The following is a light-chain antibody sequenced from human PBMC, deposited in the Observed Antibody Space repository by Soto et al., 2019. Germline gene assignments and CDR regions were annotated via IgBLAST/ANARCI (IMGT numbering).Light chain of an antibody. CDR2: DAS. V-gene: IGKV1-5*01. J-gene: IGKJ1*01. Sequence: DFRMTQSPSTLSASVGDRVTITCRASQNINNWVAWYQQKPGKAPKFLIYDASTLQRGVSSRFSGSGFGTEFSLTINSLQPDDSGSYYCQYTRTFGQGTKVEVK. CDR3: QYTRT. CDR1: QNINNW.